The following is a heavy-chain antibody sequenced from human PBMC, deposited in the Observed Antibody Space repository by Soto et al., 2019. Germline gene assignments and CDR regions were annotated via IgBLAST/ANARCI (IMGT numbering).Heavy chain of an antibody. CDR2: IYTSGST. CDR1: GGSISSYY. Sequence: SETLSLTCTVSGGSISSYYWCWIRQPAGKGLEWIGRIYTSGSTNYNPSLKSRVTMSVDTSKNQFSLKLSSVTAADTAVYYCARCPRTGTLRGRFDYWGQGTLVTVFS. CDR3: ARCPRTGTLRGRFDY. D-gene: IGHD1-1*01. J-gene: IGHJ4*02. V-gene: IGHV4-4*07.